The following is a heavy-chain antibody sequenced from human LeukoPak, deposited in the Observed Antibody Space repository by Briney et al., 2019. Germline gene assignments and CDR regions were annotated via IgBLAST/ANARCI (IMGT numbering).Heavy chain of an antibody. Sequence: ASVKVSCKASGYTFTSYYMHWVRQAPGQGLEWMGIINPSGGSTSYAQKFQGRVTMTRDTSTSTVYMELSSLRSEDTAVYYCARESADYGDYDYYYYGMDVWGQGTTVTVSS. D-gene: IGHD4-17*01. CDR3: ARESADYGDYDYYYYGMDV. CDR1: GYTFTSYY. J-gene: IGHJ6*02. CDR2: INPSGGST. V-gene: IGHV1-46*01.